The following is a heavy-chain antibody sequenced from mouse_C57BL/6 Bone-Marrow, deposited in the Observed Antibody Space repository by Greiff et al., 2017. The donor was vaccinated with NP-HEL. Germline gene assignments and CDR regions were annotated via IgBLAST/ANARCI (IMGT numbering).Heavy chain of an antibody. CDR3: ARSLDYDDY. J-gene: IGHJ2*01. V-gene: IGHV1-69*01. CDR2: IDPSDSYT. CDR1: GYTFTSYW. D-gene: IGHD2-4*01. Sequence: VQLQQSGAELVMPGASVKLSCKASGYTFTSYWMHWVKQRPGQGLEWIGEIDPSDSYTNYNQKFKGKSTLTVDKSSSTAYMQLSSLTSEDSAVYYCARSLDYDDYWGQGTTLTVSS.